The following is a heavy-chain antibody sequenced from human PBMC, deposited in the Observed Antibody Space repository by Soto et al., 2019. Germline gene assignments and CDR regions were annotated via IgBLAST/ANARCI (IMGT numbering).Heavy chain of an antibody. V-gene: IGHV4-34*01. CDR3: ARGPFLVYAPRRYNWFDP. Sequence: SETLSLTCAVYGGSFSGYYWSWIRQPPGKGLEWIGEINHSGSTNYNPSLKSRVTISVDTSKNQFSLKLSSVTAADTAVYYCARGPFLVYAPRRYNWFDPWGQGTLVTVSS. CDR2: INHSGST. CDR1: GGSFSGYY. J-gene: IGHJ5*02. D-gene: IGHD2-8*01.